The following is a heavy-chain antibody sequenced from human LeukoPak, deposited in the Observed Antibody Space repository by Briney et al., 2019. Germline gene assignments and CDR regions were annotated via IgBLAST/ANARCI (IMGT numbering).Heavy chain of an antibody. D-gene: IGHD2-15*01. CDR3: ARDSGYCSGGSCYLRYYYYMDV. CDR2: INPNSGGT. J-gene: IGHJ6*03. Sequence: GASVKVSCKASGYTFTGYYMHWVRQAPGQGLEWMGWINPNSGGTNYAQKFQGRVTMTRDTSISTAYMELSRLRSDDTAVYYCARDSGYCSGGSCYLRYYYYMDVWGKGTTVTISS. CDR1: GYTFTGYY. V-gene: IGHV1-2*02.